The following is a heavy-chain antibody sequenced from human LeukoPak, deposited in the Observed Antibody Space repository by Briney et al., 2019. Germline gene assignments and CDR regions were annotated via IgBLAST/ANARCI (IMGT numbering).Heavy chain of an antibody. CDR2: ISGTGDST. V-gene: IGHV3-23*01. D-gene: IGHD3-22*01. J-gene: IGHJ4*02. Sequence: GGSLRLSCAASEFTFSSYAMSWVRQAPGKGLEWVSTISGTGDSTYYADSVKGRYTISRDNSENTVYLQVNSLRAGDTAVYYCAKHYDSSGYYVDSWGQGTLVTVSS. CDR1: EFTFSSYA. CDR3: AKHYDSSGYYVDS.